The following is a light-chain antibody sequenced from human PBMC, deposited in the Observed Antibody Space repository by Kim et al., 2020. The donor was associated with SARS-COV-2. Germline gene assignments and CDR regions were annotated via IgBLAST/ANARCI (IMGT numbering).Light chain of an antibody. V-gene: IGLV3-21*04. CDR1: NIGGKS. CDR2: YDS. CDR3: QVWDSSSDHPV. J-gene: IGLJ3*02. Sequence: APGKTARINCGGNNIGGKSVRWYQQKPGQAPVLVIYYDSDRLSGIPERFSGSNSGNTATLTISRVEAGDEADYYCQVWDSSSDHPVFGGGTQLTVL.